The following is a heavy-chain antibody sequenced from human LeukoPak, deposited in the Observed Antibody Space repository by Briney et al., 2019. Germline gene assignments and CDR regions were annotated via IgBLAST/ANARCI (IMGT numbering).Heavy chain of an antibody. CDR2: IYYSGST. CDR3: AREIYGYYYYYMDV. Sequence: SQTLSLTCTVSGGSISSGGYYWSWIRQHPGKGLEWIGYIYYSGSTYYNPSLKSRVTISVYTSKNQFSLKLSSVTAADTAVYYCAREIYGYYYYYMDVWGKGTTVTVSS. D-gene: IGHD3-16*01. V-gene: IGHV4-31*03. J-gene: IGHJ6*03. CDR1: GGSISSGGYY.